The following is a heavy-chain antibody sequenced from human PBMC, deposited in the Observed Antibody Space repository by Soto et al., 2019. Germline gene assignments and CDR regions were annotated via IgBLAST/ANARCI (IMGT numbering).Heavy chain of an antibody. Sequence: EVQLVESGGGLVQPGGSLRLSCAASGFTFSSYWMSWVRQAPGKGLEWVSSISSSSSYIYYADSVKGRFTISRDNAKNSLYLQMNSLRAEDTAVYYCARDLNYYDSSGASGDYWGQGTLVTVSS. CDR2: ISSSSSYI. J-gene: IGHJ4*02. CDR3: ARDLNYYDSSGASGDY. V-gene: IGHV3-21*01. D-gene: IGHD3-22*01. CDR1: GFTFSSYW.